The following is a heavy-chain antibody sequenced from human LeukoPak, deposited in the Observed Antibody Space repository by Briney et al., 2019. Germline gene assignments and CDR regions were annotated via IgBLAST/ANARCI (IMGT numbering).Heavy chain of an antibody. CDR2: INAGNGNT. D-gene: IGHD4-23*01. CDR1: GYTFTSYA. J-gene: IGHJ5*02. CDR3: ARWLINGTRYNWFDP. V-gene: IGHV1-3*01. Sequence: ASVKVSCKASGYTFTSYAMHWVRQAPGQRLEWMGWINAGNGNTKYSQKFQGRVTITRDTSASTAYMELSSLRSEDTAVYYCARWLINGTRYNWFDPWGQGTLVTVSS.